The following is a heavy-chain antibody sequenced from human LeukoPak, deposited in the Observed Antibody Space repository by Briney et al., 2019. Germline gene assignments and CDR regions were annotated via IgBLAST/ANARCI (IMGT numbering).Heavy chain of an antibody. J-gene: IGHJ4*02. CDR1: GFTVSSNY. D-gene: IGHD2-2*01. Sequence: QPGGSLRLSCAASGFTVSSNYMSWVRQAPGKGLEWVSVIYSGGSTYYADSVKGRFTISRHNSKNTLYLQMNSLRAEDTAVYYCARAVGYEGNMYYFDYWGQGTLVTVSS. CDR3: ARAVGYEGNMYYFDY. CDR2: IYSGGST. V-gene: IGHV3-53*04.